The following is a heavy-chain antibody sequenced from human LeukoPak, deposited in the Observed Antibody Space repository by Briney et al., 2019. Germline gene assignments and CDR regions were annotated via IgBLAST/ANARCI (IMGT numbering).Heavy chain of an antibody. V-gene: IGHV3-53*01. CDR3: ARVLIYSSSRREYYFDY. CDR2: IYSGGST. J-gene: IGHJ4*02. D-gene: IGHD6-13*01. Sequence: PGGSLRLSCAASGFTVSSNYMSWVRQAPGTGLEWVSVIYSGGSTYYADSVKGRFTISRDNSKNTLYLQMNSLRAEDTAVYYCARVLIYSSSRREYYFDYWGQGTLVTVSS. CDR1: GFTVSSNY.